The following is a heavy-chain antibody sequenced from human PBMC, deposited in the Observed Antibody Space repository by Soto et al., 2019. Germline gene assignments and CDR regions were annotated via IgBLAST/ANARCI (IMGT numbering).Heavy chain of an antibody. Sequence: SVTLSLTCTVSGGSLSSSSYCWGWIRQPTGKGLEWIGSIYYSGSTYYNPSLKSRVTISVDTSKNQFSLKLSSVTAADTAVYYCARQESASGSPEWYFDYWGQGTRVTVPQ. D-gene: IGHD1-26*01. CDR3: ARQESASGSPEWYFDY. CDR1: GGSLSSSSYC. CDR2: IYYSGST. V-gene: IGHV4-39*01. J-gene: IGHJ4*02.